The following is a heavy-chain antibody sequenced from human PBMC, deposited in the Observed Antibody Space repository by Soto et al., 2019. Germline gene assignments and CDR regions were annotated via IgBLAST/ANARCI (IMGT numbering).Heavy chain of an antibody. J-gene: IGHJ6*03. CDR3: ARPVNYYYYMDV. V-gene: IGHV4-39*01. Sequence: SETLSLTCTVSGVSISSSTSYWGWIRQPPGKGLEWIGSINYSGSTYYSPSLKSRVTISADTSKNQFSLKLSSATAADTPVYYCARPVNYYYYMDVWGKGTMVTVSS. CDR2: INYSGST. CDR1: GVSISSSTSY.